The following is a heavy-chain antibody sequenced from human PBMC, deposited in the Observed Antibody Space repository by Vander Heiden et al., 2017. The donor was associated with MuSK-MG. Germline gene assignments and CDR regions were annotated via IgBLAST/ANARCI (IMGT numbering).Heavy chain of an antibody. CDR3: ATTRIYGSGSYLLRFDY. CDR1: GTTLTELS. J-gene: IGHJ4*02. V-gene: IGHV1-24*01. D-gene: IGHD3-10*01. CDR2: FDPEDGET. Sequence: QVQLVPSGAGVKKPGASVQVPCKVPGTTLTELSMHWVRQAPGKGLEWMGGFDPEDGETIYAQKFQGRVTMTEDTATDTAYMELSSLRSEDTAVYYCATTRIYGSGSYLLRFDYWGQGTLVTVSS.